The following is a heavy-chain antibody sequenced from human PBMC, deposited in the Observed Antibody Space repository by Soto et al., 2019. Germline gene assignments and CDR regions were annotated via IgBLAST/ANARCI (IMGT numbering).Heavy chain of an antibody. J-gene: IGHJ4*02. CDR1: GFTLSSYS. CDR2: ISSSSSTI. Sequence: GGSLRLSCAASGFTLSSYSMNWVRQAPGKGLEWVSYISSSSSTIYYADSVKGRFTISRDNAKNSLYLQMNSLRAEDTAVYYCARDRANYYDSSGYYPYDYWGQGTLGTVSS. D-gene: IGHD3-22*01. CDR3: ARDRANYYDSSGYYPYDY. V-gene: IGHV3-48*01.